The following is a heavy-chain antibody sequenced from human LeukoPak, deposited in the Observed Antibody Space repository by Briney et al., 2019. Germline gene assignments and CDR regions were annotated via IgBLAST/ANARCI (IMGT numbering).Heavy chain of an antibody. D-gene: IGHD1-26*01. J-gene: IGHJ4*02. V-gene: IGHV4-59*01. Sequence: PSETLSLTCTVSGGSISSYYWSWIRQPPVKGLEWIGYIYYSGSTNYNPSLKSRVTISVDTSKNQFSLKLSSVTAADTAVYYCARIGIYSGSYVTYWGQGTLVTVSS. CDR2: IYYSGST. CDR1: GGSISSYY. CDR3: ARIGIYSGSYVTY.